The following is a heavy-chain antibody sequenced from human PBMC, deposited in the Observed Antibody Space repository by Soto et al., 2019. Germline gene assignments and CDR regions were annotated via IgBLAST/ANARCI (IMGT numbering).Heavy chain of an antibody. J-gene: IGHJ4*02. CDR1: GNTFTSYA. V-gene: IGHV1-3*01. Sequence: ASVKVSWKASGNTFTSYAMHWGRQAPGQRLEWMGWINAGNGNTKYSQKFQGRVTITRDTSASTAYMELSSLRSEDTAVYYCARARIYDILTGWGQGTLVTVSS. CDR3: ARARIYDILTG. CDR2: INAGNGNT. D-gene: IGHD3-9*01.